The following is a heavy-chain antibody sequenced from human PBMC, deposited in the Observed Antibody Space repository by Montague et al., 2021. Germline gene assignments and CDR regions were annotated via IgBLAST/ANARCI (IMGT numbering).Heavy chain of an antibody. D-gene: IGHD1-14*01. Sequence: SETLSLTCAVYGGSFSGYYLTWIRQPPGTGLEWIGEINHSGSTNDNPSPKSRLTISVDTSTTQFSLNLSSVNAADTRVYYCARARAEWAAFDIWGQGTMVTV. CDR3: ARARAEWAAFDI. J-gene: IGHJ3*02. V-gene: IGHV4-34*01. CDR1: GGSFSGYY. CDR2: INHSGST.